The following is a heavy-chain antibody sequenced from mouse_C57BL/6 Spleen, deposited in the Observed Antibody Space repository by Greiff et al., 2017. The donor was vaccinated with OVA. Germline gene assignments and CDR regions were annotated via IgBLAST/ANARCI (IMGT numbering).Heavy chain of an antibody. V-gene: IGHV1-64*01. CDR3: AKEGDGYYGGFGAY. Sequence: VQLQQPGAELVKPGASVKLSCKASGYTFTSYRMHWVKQRPGQGLEWIGMIHPNSGSTNYNEKFQSKAPLHVDKSSSTAYMQLSSLTAEDSAVYYCAKEGDGYYGGFGAYWGQGTLVTVSA. J-gene: IGHJ3*01. CDR1: GYTFTSYR. CDR2: IHPNSGST. D-gene: IGHD2-3*01.